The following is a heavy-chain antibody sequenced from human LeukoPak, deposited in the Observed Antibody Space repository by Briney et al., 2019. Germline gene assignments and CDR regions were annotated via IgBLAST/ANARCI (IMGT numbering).Heavy chain of an antibody. Sequence: GGSLRLSCAASGFTFSSYWMSWVRQAPGKGLEWVASIKQDGSEKYYVDSVKGRFTISRDNAKNSLYLQMNSLRAEDTALYYCARAPGEGWFDPWGQGTLITVSS. J-gene: IGHJ5*02. CDR1: GFTFSSYW. CDR2: IKQDGSEK. D-gene: IGHD4-17*01. V-gene: IGHV3-7*01. CDR3: ARAPGEGWFDP.